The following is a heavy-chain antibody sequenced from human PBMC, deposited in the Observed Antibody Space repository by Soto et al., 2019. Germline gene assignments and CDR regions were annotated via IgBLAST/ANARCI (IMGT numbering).Heavy chain of an antibody. CDR1: GFTFRSYG. D-gene: IGHD1-26*01. Sequence: QVQLVESGGGVVQPGRYLRLSCAASGFTFRSYGMHWVRQAPGKGLEWVAVIWYDGSNKYYADSVKGRFTISRDNSKNSVYLQMNSLRAEDTDVYYCARDRGELPYFDYWGQGTLVTVSS. CDR2: IWYDGSNK. CDR3: ARDRGELPYFDY. J-gene: IGHJ4*02. V-gene: IGHV3-33*01.